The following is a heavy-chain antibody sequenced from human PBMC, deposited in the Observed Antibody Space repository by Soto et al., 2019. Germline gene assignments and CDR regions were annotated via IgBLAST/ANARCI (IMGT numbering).Heavy chain of an antibody. J-gene: IGHJ5*02. D-gene: IGHD3-3*01. Sequence: SETLSLTCAVYGGSFSGYYWSWIRQPPGKGLEWIGSIYYSGSTYYNPSLKSRVTISVDTSKNQFSLKLSSVTAADTAVYYCARHSTIFGVVMGWFDPWGQGTLVTVSS. CDR3: ARHSTIFGVVMGWFDP. V-gene: IGHV4-34*01. CDR1: GGSFSGYY. CDR2: IYYSGST.